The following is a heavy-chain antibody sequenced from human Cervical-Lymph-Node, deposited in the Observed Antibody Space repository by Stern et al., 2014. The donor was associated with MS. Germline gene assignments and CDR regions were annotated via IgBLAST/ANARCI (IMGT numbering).Heavy chain of an antibody. CDR3: TRGPRT. CDR1: GYTFTRYD. V-gene: IGHV1-8*01. CDR2: MNPDSGDT. J-gene: IGHJ4*02. D-gene: IGHD1-7*01. Sequence: VQLVQPGAEVEKPGASVKVSCRASGYTFTRYDIHWVRRASGQGLEWMGWMNPDSGDTGIAQKFQARVTMTRDTSTSTAYLELHSLKSEDTAVYYCTRGPRTWGRGTLVTVSS.